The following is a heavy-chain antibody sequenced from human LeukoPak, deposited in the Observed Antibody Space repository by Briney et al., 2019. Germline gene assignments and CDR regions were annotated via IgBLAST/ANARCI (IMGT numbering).Heavy chain of an antibody. D-gene: IGHD6-13*01. CDR3: VREGIAAARGWFDP. Sequence: PSETLSLTCAVYGGSLSGYYWSWIRQPPGKGLEWVGEINHSGSTNYNPSLKSRVTISVDTSKNQFSLKLSSVTAADTAVYYCVREGIAAARGWFDPWGQGTLVTVSS. CDR1: GGSLSGYY. J-gene: IGHJ5*02. V-gene: IGHV4-34*01. CDR2: INHSGST.